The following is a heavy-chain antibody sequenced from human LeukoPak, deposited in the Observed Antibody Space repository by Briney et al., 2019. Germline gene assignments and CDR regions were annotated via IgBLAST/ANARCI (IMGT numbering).Heavy chain of an antibody. CDR1: GGSFSGYY. Sequence: SETLSLTCAVYGGSFSGYYWSWIRQPPGKGLEWIGEINHSGSTNYNPSLKSRVTISVDTSKNQFSLKLSSVTAADTAVHYCARGGAPSIAAAGSSYFDYWGQGTLVTVSS. D-gene: IGHD6-13*01. CDR2: INHSGST. CDR3: ARGGAPSIAAAGSSYFDY. J-gene: IGHJ4*02. V-gene: IGHV4-34*01.